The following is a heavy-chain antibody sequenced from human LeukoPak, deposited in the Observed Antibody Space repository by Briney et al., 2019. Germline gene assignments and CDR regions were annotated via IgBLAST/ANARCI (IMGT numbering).Heavy chain of an antibody. Sequence: SEALSLTCTVSGGSISSSSSYWGWIRQPPGKGLEWIGSIYYSGSTYYNPSLKSRVTISVDTSKNQFSLKLSSVTAADTAVYYCARHLDTSSWTYYYYYMDVWGKGTTVTVSS. D-gene: IGHD6-13*01. CDR1: GGSISSSSSY. J-gene: IGHJ6*03. CDR3: ARHLDTSSWTYYYYYMDV. V-gene: IGHV4-39*01. CDR2: IYYSGST.